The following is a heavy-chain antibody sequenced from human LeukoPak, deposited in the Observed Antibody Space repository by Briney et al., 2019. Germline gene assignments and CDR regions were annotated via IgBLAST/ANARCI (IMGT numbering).Heavy chain of an antibody. Sequence: PGGSLRLSCAASGFTFSHYGVHWVRQAPGKGLEWVAVISYDGSNKYYADSVKGRFTISRDNSKNTLYLQMNSLRAEDTAVYYCAKEEVRGVIMEGSFDYWGQGTLVTVSS. CDR1: GFTFSHYG. J-gene: IGHJ4*02. CDR2: ISYDGSNK. D-gene: IGHD3-10*01. CDR3: AKEEVRGVIMEGSFDY. V-gene: IGHV3-30*18.